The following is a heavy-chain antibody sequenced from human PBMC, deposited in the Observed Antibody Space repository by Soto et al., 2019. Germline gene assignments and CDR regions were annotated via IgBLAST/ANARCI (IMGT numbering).Heavy chain of an antibody. CDR2: IWYDGSNK. D-gene: IGHD2-15*01. CDR3: ARGHCSGGSCYGSSGY. CDR1: GFTFSSYG. Sequence: QVQLVESGGGVVQPGRSLRLSCAASGFTFSSYGMHWVRQAPGKGLEWVAVIWYDGSNKYYADSVKGRFTISRDNSKNTLYLQMNSLRAEDTAVYYCARGHCSGGSCYGSSGYWGQGTLLTVSS. J-gene: IGHJ4*02. V-gene: IGHV3-33*01.